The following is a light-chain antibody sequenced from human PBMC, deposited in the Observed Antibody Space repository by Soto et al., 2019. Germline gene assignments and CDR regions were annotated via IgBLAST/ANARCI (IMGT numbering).Light chain of an antibody. Sequence: VMTQAPATLSLSPGERATLSCRASQSVSSNYLAWYQQKPGQAPRLLIYGASNRATGIPDRFSGSGSGTDFTLSISRLEPEDFAVYYCQQYGNSPLTFGGGTKVDIK. J-gene: IGKJ4*01. V-gene: IGKV3-20*01. CDR3: QQYGNSPLT. CDR1: QSVSSNY. CDR2: GAS.